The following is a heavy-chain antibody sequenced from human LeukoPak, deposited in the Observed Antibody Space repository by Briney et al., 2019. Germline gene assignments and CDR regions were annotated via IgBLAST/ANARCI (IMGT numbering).Heavy chain of an antibody. J-gene: IGHJ5*02. CDR3: AREVTGTTLANWFDP. CDR1: GFTVSSNY. Sequence: GSLRLSCAASGFTVSSNYMSWVRQAPGKGLEWVSVIYSGGSTYYADSVKGRFTISRDNSKNTLYLQMNSLRAEDTAVYYCAREVTGTTLANWFDPWGQGTLVTVSS. V-gene: IGHV3-66*02. CDR2: IYSGGST. D-gene: IGHD1-7*01.